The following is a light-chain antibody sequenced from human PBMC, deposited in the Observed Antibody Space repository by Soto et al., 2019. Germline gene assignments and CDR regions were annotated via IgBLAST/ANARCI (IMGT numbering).Light chain of an antibody. CDR2: GGS. CDR1: QSISSFY. Sequence: EIVLTQSPGTLSLSPGERATLSCRASQSISSFYLYWYQQKPGQAPRLLIYGGSSRATGTPDRFSGSGSGTDFTLTISRLEPEDFAVYYCQQYATSPPALTFGGGTKVEIK. CDR3: QQYATSPPALT. J-gene: IGKJ4*01. V-gene: IGKV3-20*01.